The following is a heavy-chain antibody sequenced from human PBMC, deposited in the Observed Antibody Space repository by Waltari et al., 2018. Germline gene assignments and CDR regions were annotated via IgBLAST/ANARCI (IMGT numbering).Heavy chain of an antibody. CDR2: IHRSGKT. Sequence: QVQLRESGPGLVTPSGTLSLTCTISGDSMSGTYWWSWVRQPPGKGLEWIGQIHRSGKTHYNPPLESRVTVSIDTSNSQFSLVVTSATAADTALYFCARDRGRGLYLDSWGRGTLVTVSP. CDR3: ARDRGRGLYLDS. V-gene: IGHV4-4*02. J-gene: IGHJ4*02. CDR1: GDSMSGTYW. D-gene: IGHD2-15*01.